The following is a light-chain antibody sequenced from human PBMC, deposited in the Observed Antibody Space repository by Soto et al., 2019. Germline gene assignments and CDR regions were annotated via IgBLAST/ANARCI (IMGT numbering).Light chain of an antibody. CDR3: SSYTTTTRL. Sequence: QSVLTQPASVSGSPGQSITISCTGTSSDIGSNNYVSWYQQHPGKAPKLMIYEVSNRPSGVSNHFSGSKSGNTASLTISGLQAEDEAVYYCSSYTTTTRLFGGGTKLTVL. CDR2: EVS. V-gene: IGLV2-14*01. CDR1: SSDIGSNNY. J-gene: IGLJ3*02.